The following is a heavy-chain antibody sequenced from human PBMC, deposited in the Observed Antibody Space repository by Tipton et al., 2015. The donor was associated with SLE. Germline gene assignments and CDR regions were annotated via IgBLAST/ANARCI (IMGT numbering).Heavy chain of an antibody. CDR2: LYQSGSI. Sequence: LRLSCTVSGGSISGGGYSWSWIRQSPGKGLEWIGSLYQSGSIHYNPSLENRVTISEDTSTNQFSLRLSSVTAADTAVYYCARVDSTDWWSDPWGQGTLVTVSS. D-gene: IGHD2-2*01. CDR3: ARVDSTDWWSDP. CDR1: GGSISGGGYS. V-gene: IGHV4-30-2*06. J-gene: IGHJ5*02.